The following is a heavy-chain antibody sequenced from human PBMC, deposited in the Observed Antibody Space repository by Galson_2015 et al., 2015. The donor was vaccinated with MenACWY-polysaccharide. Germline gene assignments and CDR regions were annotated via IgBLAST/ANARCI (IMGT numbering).Heavy chain of an antibody. D-gene: IGHD2/OR15-2a*01. J-gene: IGHJ6*02. Sequence: SLRLSCAASGFTFSNYAMHWVRQAPGKGLEWVAVISYDGSNKDTADSVTVRFTISRDNSKNTTYLQMNSLRAEDTSVYYCARDYCDRFICYGMDVWGQGTTVTVSS. V-gene: IGHV3-30-3*01. CDR1: GFTFSNYA. CDR2: ISYDGSNK. CDR3: ARDYCDRFICYGMDV.